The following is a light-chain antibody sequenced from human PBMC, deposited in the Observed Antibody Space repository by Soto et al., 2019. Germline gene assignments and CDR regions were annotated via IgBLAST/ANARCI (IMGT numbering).Light chain of an antibody. V-gene: IGLV2-14*01. Sequence: QSALTQPASVSGSPGQSITISCTGTRDDVGGYNYVSWYQQYPGKAPKLVIYEVSYRPSGVSNRFSGSRSGHTASLSISGLQAEDEADYYCSAYTNIGTLVFGGGTKVTVL. J-gene: IGLJ3*02. CDR1: RDDVGGYNY. CDR3: SAYTNIGTLV. CDR2: EVS.